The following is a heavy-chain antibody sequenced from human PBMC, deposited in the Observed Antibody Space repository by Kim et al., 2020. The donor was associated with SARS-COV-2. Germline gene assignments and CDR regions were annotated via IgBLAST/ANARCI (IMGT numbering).Heavy chain of an antibody. D-gene: IGHD2-21*01. J-gene: IGHJ5*02. Sequence: NDAQKFQGRVTMTRDTSISTAYMELSRLRSDDTAVYYCAREGDAEKGFDPWGQGTLVTVSS. V-gene: IGHV1-2*02. CDR3: AREGDAEKGFDP.